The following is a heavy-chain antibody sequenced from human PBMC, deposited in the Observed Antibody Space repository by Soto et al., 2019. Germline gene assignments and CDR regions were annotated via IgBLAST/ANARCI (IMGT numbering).Heavy chain of an antibody. V-gene: IGHV3-30-3*01. Sequence: ESGGGVVQPGRSLRLSCAASGFTFSSYAMHWVRQAPGKGLEWVAVISYDGSNKYYADSVKGRFTISRDNSKNTLYLQMNSLRAEDTAVYYCARELQAHFDYWGQGTLVTVSS. J-gene: IGHJ4*02. CDR2: ISYDGSNK. D-gene: IGHD4-4*01. CDR1: GFTFSSYA. CDR3: ARELQAHFDY.